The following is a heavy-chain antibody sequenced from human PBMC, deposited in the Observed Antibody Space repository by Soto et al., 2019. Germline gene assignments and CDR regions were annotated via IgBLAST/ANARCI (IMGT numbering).Heavy chain of an antibody. CDR1: GFTFSSYW. J-gene: IGHJ4*02. CDR3: ASRGLAAAGPLLN. V-gene: IGHV3-7*01. CDR2: IKQDGSEK. D-gene: IGHD6-13*01. Sequence: GGSLRLSCAASGFTFSSYWMSWVRQAPGKGLEWVANIKQDGSEKYYVDSVKGRFTISRDNAKNSLYLQMNSLRAEDTAVYYCASRGLAAAGPLLNWGQGTLVTVSS.